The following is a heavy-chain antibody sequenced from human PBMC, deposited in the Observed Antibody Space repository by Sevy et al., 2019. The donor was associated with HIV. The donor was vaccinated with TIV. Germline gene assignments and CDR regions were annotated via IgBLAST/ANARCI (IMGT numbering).Heavy chain of an antibody. Sequence: GGSLRLSCAASGFTFSNAWMSWVRQAPGKGLEWVGRIKSKTDGGTTDYAAPVKGRFTISRDDSKNTLYLQMNSLKTEDTAVYYCTTEGPSVGWYDAFDIWGQGTMVTVSS. CDR1: GFTFSNAW. D-gene: IGHD6-19*01. CDR2: IKSKTDGGTT. V-gene: IGHV3-15*01. CDR3: TTEGPSVGWYDAFDI. J-gene: IGHJ3*02.